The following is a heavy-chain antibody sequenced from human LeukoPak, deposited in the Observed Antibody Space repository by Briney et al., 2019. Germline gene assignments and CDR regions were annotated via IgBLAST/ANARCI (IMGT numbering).Heavy chain of an antibody. Sequence: ASVKVSCKASGYTFTNYGISWVRQAPGQGLEWMGGISAYNGNTNYAQKLQGRVTMTTDTSTSTAYMELRSLRSDDTAVYYCARGQYSGSWTPYYYYYMDVWGKGTTVTVSS. J-gene: IGHJ6*03. CDR3: ARGQYSGSWTPYYYYYMDV. CDR1: GYTFTNYG. D-gene: IGHD6-13*01. V-gene: IGHV1-18*01. CDR2: ISAYNGNT.